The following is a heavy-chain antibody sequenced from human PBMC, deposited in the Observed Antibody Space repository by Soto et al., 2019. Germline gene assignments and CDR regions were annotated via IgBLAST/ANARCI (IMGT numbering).Heavy chain of an antibody. V-gene: IGHV3-74*01. Sequence: PGGSLRLSCAASGFSFDTYWMHWVRQAPGKGLVWVSRINGVGSSTSYADFVKGRVTISRDNAKNTLYLQMNSLRAEDTAVYYCARVAGGHGLDVWGQGTTVTVYS. CDR2: INGVGSST. D-gene: IGHD3-10*01. CDR1: GFSFDTYW. CDR3: ARVAGGHGLDV. J-gene: IGHJ6*02.